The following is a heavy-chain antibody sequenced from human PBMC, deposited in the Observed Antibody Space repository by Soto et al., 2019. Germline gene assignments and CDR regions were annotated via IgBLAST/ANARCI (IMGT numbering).Heavy chain of an antibody. D-gene: IGHD3-10*01. CDR2: VNPIVSMS. J-gene: IGHJ4*02. V-gene: IGHV1-69*02. CDR1: GDTFSFYT. CDR3: AASYGSGYRAFDY. Sequence: SVKVSCKASGDTFSFYTINWGRQAPGLGLEWMGRVNPIVSMSNYAQKFQGRVTITADKSTNTAYMQLSSLRSEDTAIYYCAASYGSGYRAFDYWGQGALVTVS.